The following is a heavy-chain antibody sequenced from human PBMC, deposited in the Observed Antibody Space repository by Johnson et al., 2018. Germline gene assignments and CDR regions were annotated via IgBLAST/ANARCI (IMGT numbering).Heavy chain of an antibody. Sequence: VQLVESGGGLVQPGGSLKLSCAASGFTFSGSAMHWVRQASGKGLEWVGRIRSKANSYATAYAASVKGRFTISRYVSKNTLYLQMNSLRAEDTAVYYCAKRQLSGWSDAFDFWGQVTMVTVSS. CDR3: AKRQLSGWSDAFDF. CDR1: GFTFSGSA. J-gene: IGHJ3*01. D-gene: IGHD6-19*01. CDR2: IRSKANSYAT. V-gene: IGHV3-73*01.